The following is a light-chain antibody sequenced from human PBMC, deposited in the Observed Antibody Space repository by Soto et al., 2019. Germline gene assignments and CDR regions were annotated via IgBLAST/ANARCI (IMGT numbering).Light chain of an antibody. CDR3: AAWDDSLNGHV. CDR2: TTN. J-gene: IGLJ1*01. CDR1: SSNIGTSS. Sequence: QSALRQPRSACGTPGQRVTISCSGSSSNIGTSSVHWFQQLPGTAPKLLISTTNQRPSGVPERFSGSKSCTSASLAISGLQSEDEADYYCAAWDDSLNGHVFGTGTNVTVL. V-gene: IGLV1-44*01.